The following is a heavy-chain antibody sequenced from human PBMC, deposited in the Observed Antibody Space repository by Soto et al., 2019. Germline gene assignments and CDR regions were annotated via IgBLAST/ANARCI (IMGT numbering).Heavy chain of an antibody. D-gene: IGHD3-16*02. V-gene: IGHV1-69*06. CDR3: AREPPYDYVWGSYRPEAFDI. CDR1: GGTFSSYA. CDR2: IIPIFGTA. Sequence: QVQLVQSGAEVKKPGSSVKVSCKASGGTFSSYAISWVRQAPGQGLEWMGGIIPIFGTANYAQKFQGRVTITADKSTSTAYMELSSLRADDTAVYYCAREPPYDYVWGSYRPEAFDIWGQGTMVTDSS. J-gene: IGHJ3*02.